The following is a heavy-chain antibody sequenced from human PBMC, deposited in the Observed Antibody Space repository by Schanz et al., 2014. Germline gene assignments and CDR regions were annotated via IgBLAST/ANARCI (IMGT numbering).Heavy chain of an antibody. V-gene: IGHV3-30*02. J-gene: IGHJ4*02. CDR1: GFTFTSYS. D-gene: IGHD3-22*01. Sequence: QVQLVESGGGVVQPGRSLRLSCAASGFTFTSYSMHWVRQAPGRGLEWVAFIRYDGSSKYYADSVRGRFTISRDDSKNTLYLQMNSLRPEDTAVYYCAKEDRNHNSDYVYWGQGTLVTVSS. CDR3: AKEDRNHNSDYVY. CDR2: IRYDGSSK.